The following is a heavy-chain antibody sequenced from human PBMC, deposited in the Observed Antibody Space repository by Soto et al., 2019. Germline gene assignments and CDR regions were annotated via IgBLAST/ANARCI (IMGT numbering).Heavy chain of an antibody. V-gene: IGHV1-69*12. Sequence: QVQLVQSGAAVKKPGSSVKVSCKASGGTFSSYAISWVRQAPGQGLEWMGGIIPIFGTANYAQKFQGRVTITADESTSPAYMELSSLRSEDTAVYYCARRATVTKMPGWFDPWGQGTLVTVSS. CDR2: IIPIFGTA. CDR3: ARRATVTKMPGWFDP. J-gene: IGHJ5*02. CDR1: GGTFSSYA. D-gene: IGHD4-17*01.